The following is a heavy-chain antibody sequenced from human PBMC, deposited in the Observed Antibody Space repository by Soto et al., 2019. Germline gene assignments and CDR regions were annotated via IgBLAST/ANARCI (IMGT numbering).Heavy chain of an antibody. Sequence: QVQLVQSGGGVVQPGGSLRLSCEASGFTFRSYGMHWVRQAPGKGLEWVAVIWYDGSKIYYADSVKGRFTISRDNSKSTLYLQMNSLRAEDTAVYYCARPLEQHQLGFGMDVWGQGSPVTVSS. V-gene: IGHV3-33*01. CDR2: IWYDGSKI. J-gene: IGHJ6*01. D-gene: IGHD6-13*01. CDR1: GFTFRSYG. CDR3: ARPLEQHQLGFGMDV.